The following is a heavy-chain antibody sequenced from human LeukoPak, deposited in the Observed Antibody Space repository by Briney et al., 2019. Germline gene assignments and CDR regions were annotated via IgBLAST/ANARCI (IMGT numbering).Heavy chain of an antibody. CDR3: AKDSPAGYSSGWAPPDY. CDR1: GFTFNGYG. Sequence: GGSLRLSCAASGFTFNGYGMHWVRQAPGKGLEWVAVISYDGSNQYYADSVKGRFTISRDNSKNTLYLQMNSLRAEDTAVYYCAKDSPAGYSSGWAPPDYWGQGTLVTVSS. D-gene: IGHD6-19*01. V-gene: IGHV3-30*18. CDR2: ISYDGSNQ. J-gene: IGHJ4*02.